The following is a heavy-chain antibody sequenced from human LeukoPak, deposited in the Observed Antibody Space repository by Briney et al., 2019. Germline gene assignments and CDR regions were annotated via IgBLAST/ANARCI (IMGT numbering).Heavy chain of an antibody. CDR1: GFTFSSYA. CDR3: AKDLDVVVTTLDY. J-gene: IGHJ4*02. D-gene: IGHD2-21*02. Sequence: PGGSLRLSCAASGFTFSSYAMSWVRQAPGKGLEWVSAISGSGGSTYYADSVKGRFTISRDNSTNTLYLQMNSLRAGDTAIYYCAKDLDVVVTTLDYWGQGTLVTVSS. V-gene: IGHV3-23*01. CDR2: ISGSGGST.